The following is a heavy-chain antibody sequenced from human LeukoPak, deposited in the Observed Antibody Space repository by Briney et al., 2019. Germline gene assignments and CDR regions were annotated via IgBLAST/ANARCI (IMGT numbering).Heavy chain of an antibody. V-gene: IGHV3-21*01. D-gene: IGHD7-27*01. CDR2: ISSSSSNI. CDR1: GFTFSSYS. CDR3: ARDPPGAHFDY. J-gene: IGHJ4*02. Sequence: GGSLRLSCTASGFTFSSYSMNWVRQAPGKGLEWVSYISSSSSNIFYADSFKGLFTISRDNAQNSLFLQMNSLRVEDTAVYYCARDPPGAHFDYWGQGTLVTVSS.